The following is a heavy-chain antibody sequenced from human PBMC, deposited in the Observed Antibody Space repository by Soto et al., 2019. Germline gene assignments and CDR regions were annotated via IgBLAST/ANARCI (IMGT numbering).Heavy chain of an antibody. D-gene: IGHD3-9*01. CDR2: ISVYNDNT. V-gene: IGHV1-18*01. J-gene: IGHJ1*01. CDR3: ARIGFDGH. Sequence: QVQLVQSGSEIKKPGASVKVSCKAFGYTFTSYGIGWVRQAPGQGLEWMGWISVYNDNTNYAQKFQGRVTMTTETSSSTACMELRSLKSDDTAVYYCARIGFDGHWGQGTLVTVSS. CDR1: GYTFTSYG.